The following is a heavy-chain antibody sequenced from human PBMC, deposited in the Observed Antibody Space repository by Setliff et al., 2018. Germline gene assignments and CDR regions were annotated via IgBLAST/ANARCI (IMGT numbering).Heavy chain of an antibody. CDR3: ARHTGPSSGYRWFDP. CDR2: INHSGST. CDR1: GGSFSGYY. J-gene: IGHJ5*02. Sequence: PSETLSLTCAVYGGSFSGYYWSWIRQPPGKGLEWIGEINHSGSTNYNPSLKSRVTISVDTSKNQFSLKLSSVTAADTAVYYCARHTGPSSGYRWFDPWGQGTLVTVSS. V-gene: IGHV4-34*01. D-gene: IGHD3-22*01.